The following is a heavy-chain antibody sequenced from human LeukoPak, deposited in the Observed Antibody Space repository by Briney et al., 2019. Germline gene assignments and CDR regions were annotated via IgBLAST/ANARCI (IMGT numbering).Heavy chain of an antibody. V-gene: IGHV3-33*01. Sequence: GRSLRLSCAASGFTFSSYGMHWVRQAPGKGLEWVAVIWYDGSNKYYADSVKGRFTISRDNSKNTLYLQMNSLRAEDTAVYYCARDNYDSSGYYQGQNYFDYWGQGTLVTVSP. CDR2: IWYDGSNK. CDR3: ARDNYDSSGYYQGQNYFDY. J-gene: IGHJ4*02. CDR1: GFTFSSYG. D-gene: IGHD3-22*01.